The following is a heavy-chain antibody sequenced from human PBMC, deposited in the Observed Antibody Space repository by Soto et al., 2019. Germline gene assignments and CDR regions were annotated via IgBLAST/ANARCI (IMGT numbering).Heavy chain of an antibody. CDR2: INHSGST. V-gene: IGHV4-34*01. Sequence: PSETLSLTCAVYGGSFSGYFWSWIRQPPGKGLEWIGEINHSGSTNYNPSLKSRVTISVDTSKNQFSLKLSSVTAADTAVYYCARERLVAVEDDILTALHLNYFDYWGQGTLVTVSS. CDR3: ARERLVAVEDDILTALHLNYFDY. CDR1: GGSFSGYF. D-gene: IGHD3-9*01. J-gene: IGHJ4*02.